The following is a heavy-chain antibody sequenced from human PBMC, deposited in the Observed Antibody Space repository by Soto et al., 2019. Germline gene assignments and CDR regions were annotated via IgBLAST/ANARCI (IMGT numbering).Heavy chain of an antibody. Sequence: QLQLQESGPGLVKPSETLPLTCTVSGGSISSSSYYWGWIRQPPGKGPEWIGNIFYSGSTYYNPSLKSRVTMSVDTSKNPFSLKLRSVTAADTAVYYCARLYCSSSPCYGFLSRDEMNHTAWTPPYYFDYWGQGILVTVSS. D-gene: IGHD2-2*01. CDR2: IFYSGST. J-gene: IGHJ4*02. CDR1: GGSISSSSYY. CDR3: ARLYCSSSPCYGFLSRDEMNHTAWTPPYYFDY. V-gene: IGHV4-39*02.